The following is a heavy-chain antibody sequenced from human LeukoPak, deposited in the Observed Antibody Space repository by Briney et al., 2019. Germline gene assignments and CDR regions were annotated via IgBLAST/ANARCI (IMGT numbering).Heavy chain of an antibody. Sequence: SETLSLTCAVYGGSFSGYYWSWIRQPPGKGLEWIGEINHSGSTNYNPSLKSRVTISVDTSKNQFSLKLSSVTAADTAVYYCARVCSSSWYCRPGVDYWGQGTLVTVSS. D-gene: IGHD6-13*01. CDR1: GGSFSGYY. CDR3: ARVCSSSWYCRPGVDY. J-gene: IGHJ4*02. V-gene: IGHV4-34*01. CDR2: INHSGST.